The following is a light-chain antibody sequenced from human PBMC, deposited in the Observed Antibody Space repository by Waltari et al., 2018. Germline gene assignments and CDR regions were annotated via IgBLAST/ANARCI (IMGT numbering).Light chain of an antibody. CDR1: ALPKKY. CDR3: YSTDTSASQGV. Sequence: SYELTQPPSVSVSPGQTARITCSGDALPKKYAYWYQKKSGQAPVLVIYEDSKRPSGIPARFSGFSSGTMATLTISGAQVEDEADYYCYSTDTSASQGVFGSGTRVTVL. J-gene: IGLJ1*01. CDR2: EDS. V-gene: IGLV3-10*01.